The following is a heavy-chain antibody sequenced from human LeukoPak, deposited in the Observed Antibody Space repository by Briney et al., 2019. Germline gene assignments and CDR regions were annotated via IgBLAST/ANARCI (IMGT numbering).Heavy chain of an antibody. V-gene: IGHV4-59*01. CDR1: GGSIRSYH. D-gene: IGHD4-11*01. CDR2: IYYSGST. Sequence: PSETLSLTCTVSGGSIRSYHWSWLRQPPGKGLEWIGYIYYSGSTNYNPSLKSRVTISVDTSKNQFSLKLSSMTAADTAVYYCARMVRRLERLKIGRDSDYATGYYFDYWGQGTLVTVSS. J-gene: IGHJ4*02. CDR3: ARMVRRLERLKIGRDSDYATGYYFDY.